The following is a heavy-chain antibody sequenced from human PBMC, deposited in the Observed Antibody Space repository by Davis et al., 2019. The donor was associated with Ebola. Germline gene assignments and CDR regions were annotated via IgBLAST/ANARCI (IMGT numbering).Heavy chain of an antibody. CDR2: ISYDGSNK. CDR3: AKSDYYGSGSYDY. J-gene: IGHJ4*02. CDR1: GFTFSSYG. V-gene: IGHV3-30*18. D-gene: IGHD3-10*01. Sequence: GESLKISCAASGFTFSSYGMHWVRQAPGKGLEWVAVISYDGSNKYYADSVKGRFTISRDNSKNTLYLQMNSLRAEDTAVYYCAKSDYYGSGSYDYWGQGTLVTVSS.